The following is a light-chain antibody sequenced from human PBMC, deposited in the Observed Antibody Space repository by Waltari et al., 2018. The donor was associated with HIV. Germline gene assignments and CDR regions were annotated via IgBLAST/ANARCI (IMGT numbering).Light chain of an antibody. CDR2: NDY. Sequence: QSVLTHPPSVSGTPGQRVTISCSGSSSNIGSNLVNWYRQLPGMAPQLLIYNDYERPSGVSDRFSGFDSGTSASLAISGLQFDDEADYYCATWDDGLVRVVFGGGTKLTVV. CDR1: SSNIGSNL. J-gene: IGLJ2*01. CDR3: ATWDDGLVRVV. V-gene: IGLV1-44*01.